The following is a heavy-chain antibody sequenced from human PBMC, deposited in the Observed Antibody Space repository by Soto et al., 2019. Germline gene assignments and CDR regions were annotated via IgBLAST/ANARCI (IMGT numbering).Heavy chain of an antibody. CDR1: GFTFSSYA. CDR2: TSGSGGST. Sequence: GSLRLSCAASGFTFSSYAMSWVRQAPGKGLEWVSATSGSGGSTYYADSVKGRFTISRDNSKNTLYLQMNSLRAEDTAVYYCAKIDTEYCSGGSCHRGYFDYWGQGTLVTVSS. D-gene: IGHD2-15*01. V-gene: IGHV3-23*01. J-gene: IGHJ4*02. CDR3: AKIDTEYCSGGSCHRGYFDY.